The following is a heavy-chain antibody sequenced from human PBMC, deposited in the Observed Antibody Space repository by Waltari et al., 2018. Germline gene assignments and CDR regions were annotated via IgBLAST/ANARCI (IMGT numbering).Heavy chain of an antibody. CDR2: INPNSGGT. J-gene: IGHJ4*02. V-gene: IGHV1-2*06. CDR3: ARAAIVGATTHDY. Sequence: QVQLVQSGAEVKKPGASVKVSCKASGYTFTGYYMHWVRQAPGQGLEWMGRINPNSGGTNYAQKFQGRVTMTRDTSISTAYMELSSLRSEDTAVYYCARAAIVGATTHDYWGQGTLVTVSS. CDR1: GYTFTGYY. D-gene: IGHD1-26*01.